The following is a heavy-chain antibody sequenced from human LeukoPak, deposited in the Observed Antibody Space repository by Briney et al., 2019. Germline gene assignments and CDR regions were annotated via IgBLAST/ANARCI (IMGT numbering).Heavy chain of an antibody. Sequence: ASVKVSCKASGYTFIDYYMHWVRQAPGQGLEWMGWINTNTGNPTYAQGFTGRFVFSLDTSVSTAYLQISSLKAEDTAVYYCARPGSGSYYNPLYWGQGTLVTVSS. CDR1: GYTFIDYY. CDR3: ARPGSGSYYNPLY. D-gene: IGHD3-10*01. J-gene: IGHJ4*02. V-gene: IGHV7-4-1*02. CDR2: INTNTGNP.